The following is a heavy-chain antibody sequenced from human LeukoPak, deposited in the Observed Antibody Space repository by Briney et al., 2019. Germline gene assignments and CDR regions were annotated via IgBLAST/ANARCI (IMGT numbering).Heavy chain of an antibody. V-gene: IGHV3-48*01. J-gene: IGHJ6*02. D-gene: IGHD2-8*01. Sequence: PGGSLRLSCAASGFTFSSYSMNWVRQAPGKGLEWVSYISSSSRTIYYADSVKGRFTISRDNAKNSLYLQMNSLRAEDTAVNYCAREMDYHGMDVWGQGTTVTVSS. CDR3: AREMDYHGMDV. CDR1: GFTFSSYS. CDR2: ISSSSRTI.